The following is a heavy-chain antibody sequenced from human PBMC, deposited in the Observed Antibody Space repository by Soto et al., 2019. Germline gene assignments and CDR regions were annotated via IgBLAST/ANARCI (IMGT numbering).Heavy chain of an antibody. D-gene: IGHD1-26*01. CDR3: GRWWEPIRAFDS. CDR2: ISYEGSLQ. J-gene: IGHJ5*01. V-gene: IGHV3-33*01. Sequence: VQLVESGGGVVQPGMSLRLSCAASGLISGSDSGMHWVRQAPGKRLEWVAVISYEGSLQYYADAVKGRFTISRDNSKNMVFLQIDSLRAEDTAVYFCGRWWEPIRAFDSWGQGTLLTVSP. CDR1: GLISGSDSG.